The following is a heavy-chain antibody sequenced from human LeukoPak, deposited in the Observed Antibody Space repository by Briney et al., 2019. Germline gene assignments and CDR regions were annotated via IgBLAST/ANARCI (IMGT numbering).Heavy chain of an antibody. Sequence: TGGSLRLSCAASGFTFSDYYMSWIRQAPGKGLEWVSYISSSGSTIYYADSVKGRFTISRDNAKNSLYLQMNSLRAEDTAVYYCARQVCSSTSCYWGNYYFDYWGQGTLVTVSS. J-gene: IGHJ4*02. D-gene: IGHD2-2*01. CDR2: ISSSGSTI. CDR3: ARQVCSSTSCYWGNYYFDY. CDR1: GFTFSDYY. V-gene: IGHV3-11*01.